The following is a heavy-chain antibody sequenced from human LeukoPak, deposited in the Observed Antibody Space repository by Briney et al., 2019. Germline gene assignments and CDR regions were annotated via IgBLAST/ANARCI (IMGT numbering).Heavy chain of an antibody. CDR3: ARVSGSYGGAFDI. J-gene: IGHJ3*02. CDR1: GFTVSSNY. D-gene: IGHD1-26*01. Sequence: GGSLRLSCAASGFTVSSNYMSWVRQAPGKGLEWVSVIYSGGSTYYADSVKGRFTISRDNSKNTLYLQMNSLRAEDTAVYYCARVSGSYGGAFDIWGQGTMVTVSS. CDR2: IYSGGST. V-gene: IGHV3-66*01.